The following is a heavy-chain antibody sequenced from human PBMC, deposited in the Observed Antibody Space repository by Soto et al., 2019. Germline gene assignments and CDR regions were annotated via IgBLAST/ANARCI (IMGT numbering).Heavy chain of an antibody. D-gene: IGHD3-9*01. V-gene: IGHV3-15*01. CDR2: IKSKTDGGTA. CDR1: GFNLSHPW. J-gene: IGHJ4*02. CDR3: TTGIYYDILTGYHNVAY. Sequence: GGSLRLSCVASGFNLSHPWMTWVRQSAGKGLEWVGRIKSKTDGGTADYAAPVKGRATISRDDSKNTVYLQMNSLKTEDTAVYYCTTGIYYDILTGYHNVAYWGQGALVTVSS.